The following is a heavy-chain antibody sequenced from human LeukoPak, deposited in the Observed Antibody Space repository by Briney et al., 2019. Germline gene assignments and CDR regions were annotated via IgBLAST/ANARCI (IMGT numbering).Heavy chain of an antibody. D-gene: IGHD1-1*01. CDR3: ARITDWNDFDY. J-gene: IGHJ4*02. CDR2: IHSTGST. Sequence: TSETLSLTCSVSGGSISSYYWSWIRQPPGKGLEWIGYIHSTGSTNYNPSLKSRVTISVDTSKNQLSLKLTSVNAADTAIYYCARITDWNDFDYWGQGTLVTVSS. CDR1: GGSISSYY. V-gene: IGHV4-59*01.